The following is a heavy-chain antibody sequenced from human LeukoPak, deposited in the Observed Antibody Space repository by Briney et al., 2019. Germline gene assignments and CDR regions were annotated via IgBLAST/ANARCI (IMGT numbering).Heavy chain of an antibody. J-gene: IGHJ4*02. V-gene: IGHV4-38-2*02. CDR1: GYSISSGYY. CDR3: ASVKGAVADFDY. D-gene: IGHD6-19*01. CDR2: IYHSGST. Sequence: SETLSLTCTVSGYSISSGYYWGWIRQPPGKGLEWIGSIYHSGSTYYNPSLKSRVTISVDTSKNQFSLKLSSVTAADTAVYYCASVKGAVADFDYWGQGTLVTVSS.